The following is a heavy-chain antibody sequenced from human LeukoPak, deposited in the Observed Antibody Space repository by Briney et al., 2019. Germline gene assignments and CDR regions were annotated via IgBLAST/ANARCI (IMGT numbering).Heavy chain of an antibody. D-gene: IGHD3-22*01. CDR2: IYTSGST. Sequence: SETLSLTCTVSGGSISSYYWSWIRQPAGKGLEWIGRIYTSGSTNYNPSLKSRVTISVDKSKNQFSLKLSSVTAADTAVYYCARDYAWENTYYYDSSGYFAFDIWGQGTMVTVSS. CDR3: ARDYAWENTYYYDSSGYFAFDI. CDR1: GGSISSYY. V-gene: IGHV4-4*07. J-gene: IGHJ3*02.